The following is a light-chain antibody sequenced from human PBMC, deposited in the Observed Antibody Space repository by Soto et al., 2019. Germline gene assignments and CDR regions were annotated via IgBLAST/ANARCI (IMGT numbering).Light chain of an antibody. V-gene: IGKV3-20*01. CDR3: QQYGSSPLVA. Sequence: EIVLTQSPGTLSLSPGERATLSCRASQSVDSKDLAWYQQRPGQAPRILIFAASSRATGIPDRFSGSGSGTDFTLTISRLEPEDFAVYYCQQYGSSPLVAFGQGTRLEIK. J-gene: IGKJ5*01. CDR1: QSVDSKD. CDR2: AAS.